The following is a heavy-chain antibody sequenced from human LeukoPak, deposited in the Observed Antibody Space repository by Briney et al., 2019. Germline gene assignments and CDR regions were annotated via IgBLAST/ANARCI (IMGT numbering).Heavy chain of an antibody. CDR2: IYYSGST. CDR3: ARTAFLYYYMDV. D-gene: IGHD2-21*01. CDR1: GDSISSSSYY. V-gene: IGHV4-39*01. J-gene: IGHJ6*03. Sequence: PSETLSLTCTVSGDSISSSSYYWGWISQPPGKGLEWIGSIYYSGSTYYNPSLKSRVTISVDTSKNQFSLKLSSVTAADTAVYYCARTAFLYYYMDVWGKGTTVTVSS.